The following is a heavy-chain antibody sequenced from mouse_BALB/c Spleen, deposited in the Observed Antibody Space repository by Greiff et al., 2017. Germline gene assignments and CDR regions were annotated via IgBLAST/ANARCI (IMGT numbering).Heavy chain of an antibody. V-gene: IGHV5-9-3*01. CDR3: AREAVPYAMDY. CDR1: GFTFSSYA. CDR2: ISSGGSYT. Sequence: EVKVVESGGGLVKPGGSLKLSCAASGFTFSSYAMSWVRQTPEKRLEWVATISSGGSYTYYPDSVKGRFTISRDNAKNTLYLQMSSLRSEDTAMYYCAREAVPYAMDYWGQGTSVTVAS. J-gene: IGHJ4*01.